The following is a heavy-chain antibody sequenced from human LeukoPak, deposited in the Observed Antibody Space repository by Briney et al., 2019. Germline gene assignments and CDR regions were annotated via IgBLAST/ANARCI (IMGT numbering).Heavy chain of an antibody. Sequence: GGSLRISCAASGFTFDDYAMHWVRQAPGKGLEWVSLISGDGGTTYYADSVKGRFTISRDNRKKSLYLQMNSLRTEDTALYYCAKDIGGLNYCGQGTLVTVSS. D-gene: IGHD6-25*01. CDR3: AKDIGGLNY. J-gene: IGHJ4*02. CDR1: GFTFDDYA. CDR2: ISGDGGTT. V-gene: IGHV3-43*02.